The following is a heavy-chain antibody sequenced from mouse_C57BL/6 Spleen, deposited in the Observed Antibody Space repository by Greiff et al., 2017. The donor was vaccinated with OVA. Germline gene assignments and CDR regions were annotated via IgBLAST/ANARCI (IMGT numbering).Heavy chain of an antibody. Sequence: VQLQQSGAELVKPGASVKISCKASGYAFSSYWMNWVKQRPGKGLEWIGQIYPGDGDTNYNGKFKGKATLTADKSSSTAYMQLSSLTSEDSAVYFCAKSPITTVRMDYWGQGTSVTVSS. CDR1: GYAFSSYW. V-gene: IGHV1-80*01. J-gene: IGHJ4*01. CDR3: AKSPITTVRMDY. D-gene: IGHD1-1*01. CDR2: IYPGDGDT.